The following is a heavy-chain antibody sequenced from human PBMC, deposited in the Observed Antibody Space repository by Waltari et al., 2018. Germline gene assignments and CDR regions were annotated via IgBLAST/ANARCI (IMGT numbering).Heavy chain of an antibody. CDR2: ISGSGGST. CDR1: GFTFSSYA. J-gene: IGHJ1*01. CDR3: AKTRRSRGMIVVVIRDAEYFQH. Sequence: EVQLLESGGGLVQPGGSLRLSCAASGFTFSSYAMSWVRQAPGKGLEWVSAISGSGGSTYYADSVKGRFTISRDKSKNTLYLQMNSLRAEDMAVYYCAKTRRSRGMIVVVIRDAEYFQHWGQGTLVIVSS. V-gene: IGHV3-23*01. D-gene: IGHD3-22*01.